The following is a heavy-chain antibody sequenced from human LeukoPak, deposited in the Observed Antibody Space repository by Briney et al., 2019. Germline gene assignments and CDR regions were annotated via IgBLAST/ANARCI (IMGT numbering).Heavy chain of an antibody. J-gene: IGHJ4*02. CDR2: FDPEDGGT. CDR1: GYTLTELS. V-gene: IGHV1-24*01. D-gene: IGHD3-10*01. CDR3: ATDGEGWFSPGPLDY. Sequence: GASVKVSCKVSGYTLTELSMHWVRQAPGKGLERMGGFDPEDGGTIYAQKFQGRVTMTEDTSTDTAYMELSSLRSEDTAVYYCATDGEGWFSPGPLDYWGQGTLVTVSS.